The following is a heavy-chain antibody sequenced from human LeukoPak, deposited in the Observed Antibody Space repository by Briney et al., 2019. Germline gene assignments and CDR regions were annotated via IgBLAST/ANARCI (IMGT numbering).Heavy chain of an antibody. CDR3: ARDRRYSSSWTRNWFDP. D-gene: IGHD6-13*01. CDR2: MNPNSGNT. J-gene: IGHJ5*02. Sequence: ASVKVSCKASGYTFTSYDINWVRQATGQGLEWMGWMNPNSGNTGYAQKFQGRVTMTRNTSISTAYMELSSLRSEDTAVYYCARDRRYSSSWTRNWFDPWGQGTLVTVSS. V-gene: IGHV1-8*01. CDR1: GYTFTSYD.